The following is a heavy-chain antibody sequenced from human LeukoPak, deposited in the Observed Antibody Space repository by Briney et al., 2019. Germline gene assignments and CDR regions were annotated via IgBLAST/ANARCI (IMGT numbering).Heavy chain of an antibody. D-gene: IGHD3-16*01. CDR2: ISSSSSTI. J-gene: IGHJ5*02. CDR3: ARDSPASPLGA. CDR1: GFTFSSYS. V-gene: IGHV3-48*01. Sequence: PGGSLRLSCAASGFTFSSYSMNWVRQAPGNGLEWVSYISSSSSTIYYAHSVKGRFTISRDNAKNSLYLQMNSLRAEDTAVYYCARDSPASPLGAWGQGSLVTVSS.